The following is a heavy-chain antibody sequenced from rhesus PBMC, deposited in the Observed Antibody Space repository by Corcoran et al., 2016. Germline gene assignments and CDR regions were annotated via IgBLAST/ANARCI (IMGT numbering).Heavy chain of an antibody. V-gene: IGHV4S10*01. CDR3: AREDTAGTVIGY. CDR1: GGSISDSYR. Sequence: QVQLQESGPGVVKPSETLSLTCAVSGGSISDSYRWSWIRQPPGKGLEWIGYIYVSSTSTNYNPSLKSRVTSSKDTSKNQFSLKLSSVTAADTAVYYCAREDTAGTVIGYRGQGVLVTVSS. CDR2: IYVSSTST. D-gene: IGHD5-30*01. J-gene: IGHJ4*01.